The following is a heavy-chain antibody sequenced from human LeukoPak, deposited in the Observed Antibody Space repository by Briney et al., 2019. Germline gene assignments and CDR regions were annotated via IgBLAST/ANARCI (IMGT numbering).Heavy chain of an antibody. D-gene: IGHD3-22*01. J-gene: IGHJ4*02. CDR1: GGSISSGIYY. CDR2: IYYSGST. V-gene: IGHV4-31*03. CDR3: ARGGSGYDY. Sequence: PSQTLSLTCTVSGGSISSGIYYWSWLRQHPGKGLEWIGYIYYSGSTYYNPSLKSRVTISVDTSKNHFSLKLSSVTAADTAVYYCARGGSGYDYWGQGTLVTVSS.